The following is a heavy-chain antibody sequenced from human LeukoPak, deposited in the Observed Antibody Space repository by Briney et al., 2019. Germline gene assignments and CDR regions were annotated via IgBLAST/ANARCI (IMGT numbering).Heavy chain of an antibody. J-gene: IGHJ4*02. CDR2: ISSSGSTI. D-gene: IGHD5-18*01. CDR3: TRHSRYSYGPYYFDY. Sequence: PGGSLRLSCAASGFTFSSYEMNWVRQAPGKGLEWVSYISSSGSTIYYADSVKGRFTISRDNANNSLYLQMNSLRAEDTAVYYCTRHSRYSYGPYYFDYWGQGNLVIVSA. CDR1: GFTFSSYE. V-gene: IGHV3-48*03.